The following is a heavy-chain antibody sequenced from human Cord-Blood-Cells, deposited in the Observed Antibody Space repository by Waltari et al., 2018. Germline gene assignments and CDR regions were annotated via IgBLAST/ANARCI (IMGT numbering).Heavy chain of an antibody. J-gene: IGHJ6*02. CDR3: ALTEVAAAGTDYYYGMDV. CDR2: IYYSGST. V-gene: IGHV4-59*01. D-gene: IGHD6-13*01. Sequence: QVQLQESGPGLVKPSETLSLTCTVSGGSISSYYWSWIRQPPGKGLEWIGYIYYSGSTNYNPSLKIRVTISVDTSKNQFSLKLSSVTAADTAVYYCALTEVAAAGTDYYYGMDVWGQGTTVTVSS. CDR1: GGSISSYY.